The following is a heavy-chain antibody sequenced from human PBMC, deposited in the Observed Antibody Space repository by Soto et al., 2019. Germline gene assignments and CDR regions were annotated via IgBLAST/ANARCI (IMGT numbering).Heavy chain of an antibody. Sequence: QVQLQESGPGLVKPSQTLSLTCTVSGGSINTGGYYWGWIRHLPGEGLEWIGHIFYTGTAYYNPSLQSRVTVSIDTSANQFSLHMYSVTAADTAMYYCARRLDDTPETFFNWFDPWGQGILVTVSS. D-gene: IGHD2-15*01. J-gene: IGHJ5*02. CDR2: IFYTGTA. CDR1: GGSINTGGYY. V-gene: IGHV4-31*03. CDR3: ARRLDDTPETFFNWFDP.